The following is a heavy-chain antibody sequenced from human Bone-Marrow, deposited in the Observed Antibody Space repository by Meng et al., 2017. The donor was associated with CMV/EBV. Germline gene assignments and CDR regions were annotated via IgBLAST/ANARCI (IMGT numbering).Heavy chain of an antibody. V-gene: IGHV3-48*03. Sequence: GESLKISCAASGFTFNTYEMNWVRQAPGKGLEWVSHISTSGKTIYYADSVKGRFTISRDNAKNSLYLQLNSLRAEDTAVYYCARNIQLLNFWGQGTLVTVSS. CDR3: ARNIQLLNF. J-gene: IGHJ4*02. CDR2: ISTSGKTI. CDR1: GFTFNTYE. D-gene: IGHD5-18*01.